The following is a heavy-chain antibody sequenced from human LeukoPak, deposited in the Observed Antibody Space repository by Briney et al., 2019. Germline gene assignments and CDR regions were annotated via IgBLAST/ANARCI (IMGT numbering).Heavy chain of an antibody. J-gene: IGHJ4*02. Sequence: PGRSLRLSCAASGFTFSSYAMHWVRQAPGKGLEWVAVISYDGSNKYYADSVKGRFTISRDNPKNTLYLQMNSLRAEDTAVYYCARARFVHTLGGEPSDYWGQGTLVTVSS. CDR1: GFTFSSYA. CDR2: ISYDGSNK. D-gene: IGHD1-26*01. V-gene: IGHV3-30-3*01. CDR3: ARARFVHTLGGEPSDY.